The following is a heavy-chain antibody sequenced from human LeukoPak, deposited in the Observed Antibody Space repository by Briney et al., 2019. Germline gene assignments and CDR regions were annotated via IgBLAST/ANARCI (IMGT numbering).Heavy chain of an antibody. D-gene: IGHD6-13*01. CDR3: ARHAKAYGSSCDY. CDR2: IDPSDSYT. Sequence: GESLKISCQGSGYSFTTYWISWVRQMPGKGLEWMGRIDPSDSYTNYSPSFQGHVTISADKSFSTAYLQWTSLKASDTAMYYCARHAKAYGSSCDYWGQGTLVTASS. V-gene: IGHV5-10-1*01. J-gene: IGHJ4*02. CDR1: GYSFTTYW.